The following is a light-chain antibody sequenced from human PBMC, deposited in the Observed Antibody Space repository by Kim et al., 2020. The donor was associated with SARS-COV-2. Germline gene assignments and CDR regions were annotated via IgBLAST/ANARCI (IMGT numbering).Light chain of an antibody. Sequence: DIQMTQSPSSLSASVGDRVTITCQASQDSRNYLNWYQHKSGKAPKLLIYDASTLDTGVPSRFSGSGSGTHFTFTITSLQPEDVATYYGHQYDDLIFGGGTKVDIK. CDR2: DAS. V-gene: IGKV1-33*01. J-gene: IGKJ4*01. CDR3: HQYDDLI. CDR1: QDSRNY.